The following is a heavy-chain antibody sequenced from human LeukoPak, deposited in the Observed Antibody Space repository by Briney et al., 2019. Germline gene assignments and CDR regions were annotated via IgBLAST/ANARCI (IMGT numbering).Heavy chain of an antibody. J-gene: IGHJ4*02. CDR3: TSLTTVKNLDY. CDR1: GFTFSDYY. D-gene: IGHD4-17*01. CDR2: ISSSGSTI. V-gene: IGHV3-11*04. Sequence: GGSLRLSCAASGFTFSDYYMSWIRQAPGKGLEWVSYISSSGSTIYYADSVKGRFTISRDNAKNSLYLQMNSLRAEDTAVYYCTSLTTVKNLDYWGQGTLVTASS.